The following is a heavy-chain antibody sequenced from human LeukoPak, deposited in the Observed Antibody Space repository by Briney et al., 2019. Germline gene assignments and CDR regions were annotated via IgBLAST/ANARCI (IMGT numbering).Heavy chain of an antibody. CDR1: GFTFSSYG. CDR2: IRYDGSNK. Sequence: PGGSLRLSCAASGFTFSSYGMHWVRQAPGKGLEWVAFIRYDGSNKYCADSVKGRFTISRDNSKNTLYLQMNSLRAEDTAVYYCAKDIYDILTGYYTPFEYWGQGTLVTVSS. V-gene: IGHV3-30*02. J-gene: IGHJ4*02. CDR3: AKDIYDILTGYYTPFEY. D-gene: IGHD3-9*01.